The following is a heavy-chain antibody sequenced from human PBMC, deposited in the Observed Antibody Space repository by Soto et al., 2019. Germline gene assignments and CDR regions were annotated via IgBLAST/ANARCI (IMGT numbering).Heavy chain of an antibody. CDR3: AHRPGTNWNYGFGYYYYMDV. J-gene: IGHJ6*03. V-gene: IGHV2-5*02. Sequence: GSGPTPVTHTQTLTLNCTFPGFPLSTSGVGVGWIRQPPGKALDWLALIYWDDDKRYSPSLKSRLTITKDTSKNQVVLTMTNMDPVDTATYYCAHRPGTNWNYGFGYYYYMDVWGKGTTVTVSS. CDR1: GFPLSTSGVG. D-gene: IGHD1-7*01. CDR2: IYWDDDK.